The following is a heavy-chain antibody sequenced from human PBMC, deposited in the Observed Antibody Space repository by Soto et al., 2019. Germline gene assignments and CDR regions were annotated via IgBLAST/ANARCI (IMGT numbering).Heavy chain of an antibody. CDR2: TRNKASSYTT. CDR1: GFSFSDYY. V-gene: IGHV3-72*01. D-gene: IGHD3-22*01. Sequence: EVQLVESGGGLVQPGGSLRLSCAASGFSFSDYYINWVRQAPGKGLEWVGRTRNKASSYTTDYAAFVKGRFTLSRDDSKNPIYLQMNSLKTEDTAVYYRAREVFSSGPDYEYWGQGTRVTVSS. CDR3: AREVFSSGPDYEY. J-gene: IGHJ4*02.